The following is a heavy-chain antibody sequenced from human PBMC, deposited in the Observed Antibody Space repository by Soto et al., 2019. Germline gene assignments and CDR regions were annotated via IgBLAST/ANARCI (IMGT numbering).Heavy chain of an antibody. V-gene: IGHV4-59*01. CDR2: IYHTGSS. CDR3: ARALSDYDYALDV. CDR1: GGAINIFY. D-gene: IGHD2-15*01. J-gene: IGHJ6*02. Sequence: SETLSLTCNVSGGAINIFYWAWVRQPPGKGLEWIGFIYHTGSSSSDPSLKSRVTMSVDTSKNRISLKLRSVTAADTAVYYCARALSDYDYALDVWGQGATVTVSS.